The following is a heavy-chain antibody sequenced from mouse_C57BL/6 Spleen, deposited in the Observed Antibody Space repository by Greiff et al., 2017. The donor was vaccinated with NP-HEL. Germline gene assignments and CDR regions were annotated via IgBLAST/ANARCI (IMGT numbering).Heavy chain of an antibody. Sequence: EVQLQQSGPVLVKPGASVKMSCKASGYTFTDYYMNWVKQSHGKSLEWIGVINPYNGGTSYNQKFKGKATLTVDTSSSTAYMELNSLTSEDSAVYYCASEYYGSFDYWGQGTTLTVSS. J-gene: IGHJ2*01. CDR1: GYTFTDYY. D-gene: IGHD1-1*01. V-gene: IGHV1-19*01. CDR3: ASEYYGSFDY. CDR2: INPYNGGT.